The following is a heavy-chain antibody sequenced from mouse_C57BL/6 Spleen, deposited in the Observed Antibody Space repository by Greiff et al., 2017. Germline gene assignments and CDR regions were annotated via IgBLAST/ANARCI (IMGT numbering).Heavy chain of an antibody. D-gene: IGHD4-1*01. CDR3: TTPDRLTGDWYFDV. V-gene: IGHV14-4*01. CDR1: GFNIKDDY. CDR2: IDPENGDT. J-gene: IGHJ1*03. Sequence: SGAELVRPGASVKLSCTASGFNIKDDYMHWVKQRPEQGLEWIGWIDPENGDTEYASKFQGKATITADTSSNTAYLQLSSQTSEDTAVDYCTTPDRLTGDWYFDVWGTGTTVTVSS.